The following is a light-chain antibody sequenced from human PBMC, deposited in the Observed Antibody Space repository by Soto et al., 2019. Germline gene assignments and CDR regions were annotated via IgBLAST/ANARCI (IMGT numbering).Light chain of an antibody. V-gene: IGLV4-69*01. CDR2: LNGDGSH. CDR3: QTWGTGIRV. CDR1: SGHRSYA. Sequence: QPVLTQSPSASASLGASVKLTCALRSGHRSYAIAWHQQQPEKGPRYLMKLNGDGSHSKGDGIPDRFSGSSSGAERYLPIASLQSEDEADYYCQTWGTGIRVFGGGTKLTVL. J-gene: IGLJ3*02.